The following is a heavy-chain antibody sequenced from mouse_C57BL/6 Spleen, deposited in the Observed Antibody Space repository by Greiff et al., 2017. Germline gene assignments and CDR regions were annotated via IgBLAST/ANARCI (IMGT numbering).Heavy chain of an antibody. CDR3: ARGDSSGPSFAY. CDR2: INPSSGYT. CDR1: GYTFTSYW. V-gene: IGHV1-7*01. J-gene: IGHJ3*01. Sequence: VKVVESGAELAKPGASVKLSCKASGYTFTSYWMHWVKQRPGQGLEWIGYINPSSGYTKYNQKFKDKATLTADKSSSTAYMELRSLTSEDSAVYFCARGDSSGPSFAYWGQGTLVTVSA. D-gene: IGHD3-2*02.